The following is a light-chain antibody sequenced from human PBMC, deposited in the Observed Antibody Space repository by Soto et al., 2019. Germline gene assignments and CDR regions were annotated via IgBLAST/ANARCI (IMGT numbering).Light chain of an antibody. J-gene: IGKJ5*01. CDR3: QQYENIPT. V-gene: IGKV1-33*01. CDR1: QNINNY. Sequence: DIHMTQSPSSLSASVGNIFTITCQASQNINNYLNWYQQKPGRAPKLLIYDASNLEAGVPSRFRGSGSGTDFTFTISSLKPEDIATYYCQQYENIPTFGQGTRLEIK. CDR2: DAS.